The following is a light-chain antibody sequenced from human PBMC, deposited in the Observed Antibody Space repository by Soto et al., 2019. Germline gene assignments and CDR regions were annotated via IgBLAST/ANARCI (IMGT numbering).Light chain of an antibody. CDR1: QSVSSN. Sequence: EIVMTQSPATLSVSPGERATLSCRASQSVSSNLAWYQQKPGQAPRLLLYGASTRATGIPGRFSGSGSGTEFTLTISSLQSEAFAVYYCQQHNYWPSFGQGTKLEIK. CDR3: QQHNYWPS. CDR2: GAS. J-gene: IGKJ2*01. V-gene: IGKV3-15*01.